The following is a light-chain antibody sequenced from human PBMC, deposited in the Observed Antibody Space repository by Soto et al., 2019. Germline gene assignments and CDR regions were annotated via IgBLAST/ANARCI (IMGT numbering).Light chain of an antibody. J-gene: IGKJ2*01. CDR2: KAS. V-gene: IGKV1-5*03. Sequence: DIQMTQSPSTLSASVGDRVTITCRASQSISSWLAWYQQKPGKAPKLLIYKASSLESGVPSRFSGSGCGTEFTLTISSLQPDDFATYYCQQYNSYWYTFGQGTKLEIE. CDR3: QQYNSYWYT. CDR1: QSISSW.